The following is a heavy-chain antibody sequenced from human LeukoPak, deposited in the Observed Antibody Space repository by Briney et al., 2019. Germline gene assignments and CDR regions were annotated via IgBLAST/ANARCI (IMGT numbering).Heavy chain of an antibody. CDR3: ASAVVVSAASFDY. CDR2: ITPIFDIA. D-gene: IGHD2-2*01. J-gene: IGHJ4*02. Sequence: SVKVSCKASGLSFSTYAISWVRQAPGQGLEWVGGITPIFDIAFYGQKFQGRVTITADESTDTAYMELSSLKSEDTAVYFCASAVVVSAASFDYWGQGTLVTVSS. CDR1: GLSFSTYA. V-gene: IGHV1-69*13.